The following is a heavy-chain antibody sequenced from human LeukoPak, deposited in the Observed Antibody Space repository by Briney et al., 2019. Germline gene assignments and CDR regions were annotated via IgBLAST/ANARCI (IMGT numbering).Heavy chain of an antibody. J-gene: IGHJ4*02. D-gene: IGHD3-22*01. CDR2: LSSSGRST. CDR1: GFTFSEYA. Sequence: GGSLRLSCGASGFTFSEYAMSWVRQAPGKGLEWVSGLSSSGRSTYYADPVKGRFTISRDNSKNTLSLQMNSLRAEDTAVYYCAKAGPVYSSGYSFDYWGQGTLVTVSS. V-gene: IGHV3-23*01. CDR3: AKAGPVYSSGYSFDY.